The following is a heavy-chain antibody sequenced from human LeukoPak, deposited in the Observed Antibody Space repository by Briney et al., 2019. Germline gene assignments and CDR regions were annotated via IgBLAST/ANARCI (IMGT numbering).Heavy chain of an antibody. V-gene: IGHV4-4*07. J-gene: IGHJ4*02. CDR1: GGSISSYY. D-gene: IGHD3-22*01. Sequence: SETLSLTCTVSGGSISSYYWSWIRQPAGKGLEWIGRIYTSGSTNYNPSLKSRVTMSVDTSKNQFSLKLSSVTAADTAVYYCARDYYDSSGYHLDYWGQGTLVTVSS. CDR3: ARDYYDSSGYHLDY. CDR2: IYTSGST.